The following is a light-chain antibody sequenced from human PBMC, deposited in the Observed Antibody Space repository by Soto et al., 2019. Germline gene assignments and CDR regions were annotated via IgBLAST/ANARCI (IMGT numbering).Light chain of an antibody. Sequence: DIQMTQSPSSLSASVGDRVTITCRASQGISNYLAWYQQKPGKVPKLLIYAASTLQSGVPSRFSGSGSGTYFTLTISSLQPEYVATYYCQKYNSAPWTFGQGNKLEI. CDR2: AAS. CDR3: QKYNSAPWT. J-gene: IGKJ1*01. V-gene: IGKV1-27*01. CDR1: QGISNY.